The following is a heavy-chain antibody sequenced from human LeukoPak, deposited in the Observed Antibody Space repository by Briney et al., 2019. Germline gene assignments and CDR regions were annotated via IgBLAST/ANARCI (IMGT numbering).Heavy chain of an antibody. Sequence: PSQTLSLTCTVSGGSISSYYWSWIRQPAGKGLEWIGRIYTSGSTNYNPSLKSRVTMSVDTSKNQFSLMLSSVTAADTAVYYCARHRQGGIYTSSWYGFDYWGQGTLVTVSS. J-gene: IGHJ4*02. CDR2: IYTSGST. CDR3: ARHRQGGIYTSSWYGFDY. V-gene: IGHV4-4*07. CDR1: GGSISSYY. D-gene: IGHD6-13*01.